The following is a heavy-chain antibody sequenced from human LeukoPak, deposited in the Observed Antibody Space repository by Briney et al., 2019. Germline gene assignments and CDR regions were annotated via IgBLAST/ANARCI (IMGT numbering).Heavy chain of an antibody. V-gene: IGHV3-48*04. CDR2: ISSSSSTI. CDR3: ARENWDYGYVWGSYFDY. Sequence: PGGSLRLSCAASGFTFSSYSMNWVRQAPGKGLEWVSYISSSSSTIYYADSVKGRFTISRDNAKNSLYLQMNSLRAEDTAVYYCARENWDYGYVWGSYFDYWGQGTLVTVSS. J-gene: IGHJ4*02. D-gene: IGHD3-16*01. CDR1: GFTFSSYS.